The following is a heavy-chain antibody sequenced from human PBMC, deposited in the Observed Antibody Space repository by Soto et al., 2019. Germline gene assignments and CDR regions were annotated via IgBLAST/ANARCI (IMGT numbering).Heavy chain of an antibody. CDR3: ASPIGAAGTFDY. CDR1: GYTLTSYD. J-gene: IGHJ4*02. CDR2: MNPNSGNT. D-gene: IGHD6-13*01. Sequence: ASVKVSCKASGYTLTSYDINWVRQATGQGLEWMGWMNPNSGNTGYAQKFQGRVTMTRNTSISTVYMELSSLRSEDTAVYYCASPIGAAGTFDYWGQGTLVTVSS. V-gene: IGHV1-8*01.